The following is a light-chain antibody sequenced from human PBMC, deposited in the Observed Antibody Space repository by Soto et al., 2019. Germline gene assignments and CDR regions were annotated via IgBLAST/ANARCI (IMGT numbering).Light chain of an antibody. CDR2: DVS. CDR1: SSDVGGYKY. CDR3: CSYTSSSRYV. Sequence: QSALTQPASVSGSPGQSITISCTGTSSDVGGYKYVSWYQQHPGKAPKFMIYDVSIRPSGVSNRFSGSKSGNTAFLTISGLQAEDEADYYCCSYTSSSRYVFGTGTKLTVL. V-gene: IGLV2-14*01. J-gene: IGLJ1*01.